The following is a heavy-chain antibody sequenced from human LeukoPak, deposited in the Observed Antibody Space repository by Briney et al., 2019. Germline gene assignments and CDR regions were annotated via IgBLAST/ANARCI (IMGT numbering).Heavy chain of an antibody. Sequence: ASVKVSCKASGGTFSSYAISWVRRAPGQGLEWMGGIIPIFGTANYAQKFQGRVTITTDESTSTAYMELSSLRSEDTAVYYCARDRGYSSGYYVRGSGAYDYWGQGTLVTVSS. CDR3: ARDRGYSSGYYVRGSGAYDY. CDR1: GGTFSSYA. J-gene: IGHJ4*02. CDR2: IIPIFGTA. V-gene: IGHV1-69*05. D-gene: IGHD3-22*01.